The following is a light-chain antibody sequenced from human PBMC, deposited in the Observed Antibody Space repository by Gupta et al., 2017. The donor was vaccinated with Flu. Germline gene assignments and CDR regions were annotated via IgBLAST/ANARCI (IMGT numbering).Light chain of an antibody. Sequence: DFGADNYVTCYQQHPGDAPKLLIYGVTKRPSGVPDGFSGSKSGNTASLTVSGPQAEDEADYYCSSYAGSPTLYVFGSGTKVTVL. J-gene: IGLJ1*01. V-gene: IGLV2-8*01. CDR1: DFGADNY. CDR3: SSYAGSPTLYV. CDR2: GVT.